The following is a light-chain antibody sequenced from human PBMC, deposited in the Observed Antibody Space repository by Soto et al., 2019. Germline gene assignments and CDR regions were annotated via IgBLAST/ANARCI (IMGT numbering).Light chain of an antibody. Sequence: EIVLTQSPGTLSLSPGERATLSCRASQSVRSSYLAWYQQKPGQAPRLLIYGASSRATGIPDRFSGSGSGTDFTLTISRLEPADFAVYYCHQYGSSPPYTFGQGTKLEIK. CDR2: GAS. CDR3: HQYGSSPPYT. J-gene: IGKJ2*01. V-gene: IGKV3-20*01. CDR1: QSVRSSY.